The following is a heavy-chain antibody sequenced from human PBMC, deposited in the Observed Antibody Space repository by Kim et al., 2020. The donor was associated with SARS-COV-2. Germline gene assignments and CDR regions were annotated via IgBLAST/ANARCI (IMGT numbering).Heavy chain of an antibody. CDR1: GYTFTSYA. CDR2: INTNTGNP. D-gene: IGHD1-26*01. Sequence: ASVKVSCKASGYTFTSYAMNWVRQAPGQGLEWMGWINTNTGNPTYAQGFTGRFVFSLDTSVSTAYLQISSLKAEDTAVYYCAREGVRGGGATENHYYYYGMDVWGQGTTVTVSS. J-gene: IGHJ6*02. CDR3: AREGVRGGGATENHYYYYGMDV. V-gene: IGHV7-4-1*02.